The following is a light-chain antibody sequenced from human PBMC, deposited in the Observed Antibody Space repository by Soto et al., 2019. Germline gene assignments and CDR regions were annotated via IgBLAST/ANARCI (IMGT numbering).Light chain of an antibody. V-gene: IGKV3D-15*01. CDR1: QSAGNF. J-gene: IGKJ1*01. CDR3: QQYNNWPPT. Sequence: EIVMTQSPATLSVSPGETASLSCRASQSAGNFLAWYQQKPGQAPRLLIYDASNRATGIPARFSGSGSGTEFTLTISSLQSEDFAVYYCQQYNNWPPTFGQGTKVDIK. CDR2: DAS.